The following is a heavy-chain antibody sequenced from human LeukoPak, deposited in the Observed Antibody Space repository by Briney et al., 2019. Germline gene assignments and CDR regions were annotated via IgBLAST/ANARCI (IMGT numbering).Heavy chain of an antibody. CDR2: IIPIFGTA. CDR3: ARGREKQQLYFDY. Sequence: SVKVSCKASGGTFSSYAISWVRQAPGQGLEWMGGIIPIFGTANYAQKFQGRVTITADESTSTAYMELSSLRSEDTAVYYCARGREKQQLYFDYWGQGTLVTVSS. CDR1: GGTFSSYA. D-gene: IGHD6-13*01. V-gene: IGHV1-69*13. J-gene: IGHJ4*02.